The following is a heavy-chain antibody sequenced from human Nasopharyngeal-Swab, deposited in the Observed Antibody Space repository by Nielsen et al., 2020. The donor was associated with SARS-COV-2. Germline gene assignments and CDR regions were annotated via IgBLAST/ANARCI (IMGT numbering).Heavy chain of an antibody. Sequence: GESLKISCAVSGFTVSSTYMSWVRQAPGKGLEWVSVTETGGTTRYADSVKGRFTISRDSSTNTLYLQMNSLRVEDTAVYYCARDLGGGYCTTTNCLGSWGQGTLVTVSS. CDR2: TETGGTT. CDR1: GFTVSSTY. CDR3: ARDLGGGYCTTTNCLGS. J-gene: IGHJ1*01. V-gene: IGHV3-53*01. D-gene: IGHD2-2*01.